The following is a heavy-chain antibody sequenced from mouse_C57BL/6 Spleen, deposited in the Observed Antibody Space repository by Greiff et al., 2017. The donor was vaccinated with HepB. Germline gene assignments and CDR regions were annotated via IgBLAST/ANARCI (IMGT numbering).Heavy chain of an antibody. Sequence: EVQGVESGGGLVKPGGSLKLSCAASGFTFSDYGMHWVRQAPEKGLEWVAYISSGSSTIYYADTVKGRFTISRDNAKNTLFLQMTSLRSEDTAMYYCARLGIYYGNYAMDYWGQGTSVTVSS. J-gene: IGHJ4*01. D-gene: IGHD2-1*01. CDR1: GFTFSDYG. V-gene: IGHV5-17*01. CDR2: ISSGSSTI. CDR3: ARLGIYYGNYAMDY.